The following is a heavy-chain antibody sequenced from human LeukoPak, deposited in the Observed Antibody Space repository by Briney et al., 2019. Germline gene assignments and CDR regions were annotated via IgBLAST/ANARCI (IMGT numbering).Heavy chain of an antibody. Sequence: SVKVSCKASGGTFSSYAISWVRRAPGQGLEWMGRIIPIFGTANYAQKFQGRVTITTDESTSTAYMELSSLRSEDTAVYYCARDSDISTFYYFDYWGQGTLVTVSS. CDR3: ARDSDISTFYYFDY. V-gene: IGHV1-69*05. CDR1: GGTFSSYA. CDR2: IIPIFGTA. D-gene: IGHD3-3*02. J-gene: IGHJ4*02.